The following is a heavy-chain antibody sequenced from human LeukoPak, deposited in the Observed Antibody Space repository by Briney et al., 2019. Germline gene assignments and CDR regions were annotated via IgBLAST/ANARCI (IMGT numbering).Heavy chain of an antibody. CDR3: ARGAHLYDILTGYYFDY. CDR2: ISFTSTTT. D-gene: IGHD3-9*01. Sequence: GGSLRLSCAASGFAFSTYSMNWVRQAPGKGLEWVSYISFTSTTTYYADSVKGRFTISRDNSKNTLYLQMNSLRAEDTAVYYCARGAHLYDILTGYYFDYWGQGTLVTVSS. V-gene: IGHV3-48*01. CDR1: GFAFSTYS. J-gene: IGHJ4*02.